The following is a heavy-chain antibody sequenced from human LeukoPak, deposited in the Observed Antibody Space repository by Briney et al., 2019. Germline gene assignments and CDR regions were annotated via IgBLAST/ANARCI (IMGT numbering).Heavy chain of an antibody. CDR2: ISSGGSTI. V-gene: IGHV3-11*04. D-gene: IGHD6-19*01. CDR1: GVTFSDHF. J-gene: IGHJ4*02. Sequence: PGGSLRLSCAASGVTFSDHFMTWIRQAPGKGREWVSYISSGGSTIYYATSVKGRFTISRDNAENSLYLQMNSLRAEDTAVYYCAKGSYASGWYQTFDYWGQGILVTVSS. CDR3: AKGSYASGWYQTFDY.